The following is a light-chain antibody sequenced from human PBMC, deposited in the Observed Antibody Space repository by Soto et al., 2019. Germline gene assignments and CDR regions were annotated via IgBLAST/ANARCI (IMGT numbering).Light chain of an antibody. Sequence: EIVMTQSPATLALSPGERATLSCRAGQSVSSNLAWYQQRPGQAPRLLFYEASTRATGVPARFSGSGSVTDFTLTVSDLESQDFAGYGCQLYSEWARTFGQGTKVEMK. J-gene: IGKJ1*01. CDR1: QSVSSN. CDR2: EAS. V-gene: IGKV3-15*01. CDR3: QLYSEWART.